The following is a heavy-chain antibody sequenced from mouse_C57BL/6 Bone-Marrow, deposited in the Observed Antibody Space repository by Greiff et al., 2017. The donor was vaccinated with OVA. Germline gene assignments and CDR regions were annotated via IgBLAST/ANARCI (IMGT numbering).Heavy chain of an antibody. V-gene: IGHV5-4*03. J-gene: IGHJ4*01. CDR2: ISDGGSYT. CDR3: ARGTTAARGYAMDY. Sequence: EVKLEESGGGLVKPGGSLKLSCAASGFTFSSYAMSWVRQTPEKRLEWVATISDGGSYTYYPDNVKGRFTISRDNAKNNLYLQMSHLKSEDTAMYYCARGTTAARGYAMDYWGQGTSVTVSS. D-gene: IGHD1-2*01. CDR1: GFTFSSYA.